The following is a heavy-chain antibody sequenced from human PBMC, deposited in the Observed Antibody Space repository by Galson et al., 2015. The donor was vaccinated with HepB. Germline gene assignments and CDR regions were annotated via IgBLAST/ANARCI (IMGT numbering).Heavy chain of an antibody. J-gene: IGHJ3*02. CDR2: IYSGGST. Sequence: SLRLSCAASGFTVSSNYMSWVRQAPGKGLEWVSVIYSGGSTYYADSVKGRFTISRDNSKNTLYLQMNSLRAEDTAVYYCARDCGGIAVCAFDIWGQGTMVTVSS. V-gene: IGHV3-66*01. CDR1: GFTVSSNY. CDR3: ARDCGGIAVCAFDI. D-gene: IGHD6-19*01.